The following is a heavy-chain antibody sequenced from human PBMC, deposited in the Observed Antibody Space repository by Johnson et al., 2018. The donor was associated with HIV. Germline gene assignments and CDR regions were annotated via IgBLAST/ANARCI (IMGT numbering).Heavy chain of an antibody. CDR3: AMPNNCGSSSDAFDI. CDR2: ISYDGSNR. Sequence: QVQLVESGGGVVQPGRSLRLSCTASGFTFSSYAIHWVRQAPGKGLEWVAVISYDGSNRNYADSVKGRFTISRDNSKNTLYLQMNSRRAEDTAVYCCAMPNNCGSSSDAFDIWGQGTMVTVSS. V-gene: IGHV3-30*04. CDR1: GFTFSSYA. D-gene: IGHD1-1*01. J-gene: IGHJ3*02.